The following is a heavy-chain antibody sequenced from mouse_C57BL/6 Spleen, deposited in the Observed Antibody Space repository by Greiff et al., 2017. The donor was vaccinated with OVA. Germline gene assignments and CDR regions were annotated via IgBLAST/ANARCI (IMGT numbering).Heavy chain of an antibody. V-gene: IGHV1-19*01. CDR3: APGAMDY. CDR1: GYTFTDYY. Sequence: EVQGVESGPVLVKPGASVKMSCKASGYTFTDYYMNWVKQSHGKSLEWIGVINPYNGGTSYNQKFKGKSTLTVDKSSSTAYMELNSLTSEDSAVYYCAPGAMDYWGQGTSVTVSS. J-gene: IGHJ4*01. CDR2: INPYNGGT.